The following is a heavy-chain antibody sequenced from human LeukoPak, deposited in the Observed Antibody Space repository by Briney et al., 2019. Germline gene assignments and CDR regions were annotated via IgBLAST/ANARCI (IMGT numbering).Heavy chain of an antibody. CDR1: GLRSSGYG. D-gene: IGHD1-26*01. V-gene: IGHV3-48*02. CDR2: ISSSGDT. Sequence: VGSLRLSCAASGLRSSGYGMNCVRQAPGKGVEWAPFISSSGDTSYADSVKGRFTISRDNAKNSLSLQMNSLGDEDTAVYYFASGPLGWSDYWGQGALVTVSS. CDR3: ASGPLGWSDY. J-gene: IGHJ4*02.